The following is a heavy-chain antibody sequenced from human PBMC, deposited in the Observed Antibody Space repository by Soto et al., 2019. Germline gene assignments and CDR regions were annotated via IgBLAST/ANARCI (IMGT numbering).Heavy chain of an antibody. Sequence: QVQLVESGGGAVQPGRSLRLSCAASGFTFSAYALHWVRQAPGKGLEWVAVISYDGSNKYYADSVQGRFTISRDNSKNTLYLEMNSLRGEDTAVYYCARRSGADFDYWGQGTLVSVSS. J-gene: IGHJ4*02. CDR3: ARRSGADFDY. CDR1: GFTFSAYA. V-gene: IGHV3-30-3*01. CDR2: ISYDGSNK. D-gene: IGHD1-1*01.